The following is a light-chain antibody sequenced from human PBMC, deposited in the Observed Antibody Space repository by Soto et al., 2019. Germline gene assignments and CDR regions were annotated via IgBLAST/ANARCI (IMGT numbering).Light chain of an antibody. CDR2: DAS. V-gene: IGKV1-5*01. Sequence: DIQMTQSPSTLSASVGDRVTITCRSSQSISSWLAWYQQKPGKAPKLLIYDASSLESGVPSRFSGSGSGTKFTLTISSLQLDDFATYYCQQYNSYSLFTFGPGTKVDIK. CDR1: QSISSW. CDR3: QQYNSYSLFT. J-gene: IGKJ3*01.